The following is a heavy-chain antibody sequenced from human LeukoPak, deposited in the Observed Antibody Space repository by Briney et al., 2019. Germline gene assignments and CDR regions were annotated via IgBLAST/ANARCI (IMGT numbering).Heavy chain of an antibody. CDR2: ISDSGGGT. CDR3: AKDVKDWNSPTY. J-gene: IGHJ4*02. CDR1: GFTFRSYS. D-gene: IGHD1-7*01. Sequence: GGSLRLSCAASGFTFRSYSMTWVRQAPGKGLEWVSVISDSGGGTYYADSVKGRLTISRDNSKNTLYLQMNSLRAEDTAVYYCAKDVKDWNSPTYWGQGTLVTVSS. V-gene: IGHV3-23*01.